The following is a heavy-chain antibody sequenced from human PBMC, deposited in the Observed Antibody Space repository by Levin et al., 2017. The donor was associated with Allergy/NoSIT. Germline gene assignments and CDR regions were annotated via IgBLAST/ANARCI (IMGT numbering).Heavy chain of an antibody. CDR3: ARALGYCAGGRCYFWFDP. J-gene: IGHJ5*02. CDR2: ISPHGGGT. D-gene: IGHD2-8*02. Sequence: ASVKVSCKASEYTLTGYYLHWVRQAPGQGLEWIGWISPHGGGTNYAQKFQDRVIMTRDTSINTAYMDLNRLGFDDTAVYYCARALGYCAGGRCYFWFDPWGQGTLVTVSS. V-gene: IGHV1-2*02. CDR1: EYTLTGYY.